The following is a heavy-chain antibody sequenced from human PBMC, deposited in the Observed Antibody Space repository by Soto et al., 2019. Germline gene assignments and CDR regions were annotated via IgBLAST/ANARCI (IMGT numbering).Heavy chain of an antibody. V-gene: IGHV4-31*03. J-gene: IGHJ6*02. CDR1: GDSITSRDYY. D-gene: IGHD3-3*01. Sequence: SETLSLTCTVSGDSITSRDYYWSWIRQPPGKGLEWIGYIYYSGSTYYNPSLKSRVSISVSVDTSKNQHSLRLSSVTAADTAVYYCARDRRFLLSRGGYYFYAMDVWGQGTTVTVSS. CDR3: ARDRRFLLSRGGYYFYAMDV. CDR2: IYYSGST.